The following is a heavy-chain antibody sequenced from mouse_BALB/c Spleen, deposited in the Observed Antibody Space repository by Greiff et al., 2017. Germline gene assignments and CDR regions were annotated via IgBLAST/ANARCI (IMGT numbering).Heavy chain of an antibody. Sequence: LQQPGSELVRPGASVKLSCKASGYTFTSYWMHWVKQRPGQGLEWIGNIYPGSGSTNYDEKFKSKATMTVDTSSSTAYMQLSSLTSEDSAVYYCTRRGNYEFYYAMDYWGQGTSVTGSS. CDR3: TRRGNYEFYYAMDY. CDR1: GYTFTSYW. V-gene: IGHV1S22*01. D-gene: IGHD2-1*01. CDR2: IYPGSGST. J-gene: IGHJ4*01.